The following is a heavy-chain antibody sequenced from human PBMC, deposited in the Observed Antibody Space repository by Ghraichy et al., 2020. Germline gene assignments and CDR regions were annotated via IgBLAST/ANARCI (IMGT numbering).Heavy chain of an antibody. Sequence: GESLNISCAASGFTFSSYGMHWVRQAPGKGLEWVAVISYDGSNKYYADSVKGRFTISRDNSKNTLYLQMNSLRAEDTAVYYCAKDGKRGMVITKAYFDYWGQGTLVTVSS. CDR2: ISYDGSNK. D-gene: IGHD3-22*01. CDR3: AKDGKRGMVITKAYFDY. CDR1: GFTFSSYG. J-gene: IGHJ4*02. V-gene: IGHV3-30*18.